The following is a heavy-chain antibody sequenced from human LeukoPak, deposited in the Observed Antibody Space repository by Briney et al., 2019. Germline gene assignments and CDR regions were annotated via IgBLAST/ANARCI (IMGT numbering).Heavy chain of an antibody. CDR1: GFTFCNYA. CDR3: AKERIQLWPTYFDY. V-gene: IGHV3-23*01. J-gene: IGHJ4*02. Sequence: WGAPRISLAGPGFTFCNYAISWVRQGPGEGVGWGSAISDSGGSTYYTDSVKGRFTTSRDNSKNTLYLQMNNLRAEDTALYYCAKERIQLWPTYFDYWGQGTLVTVSS. CDR2: ISDSGGST. D-gene: IGHD1-1*01.